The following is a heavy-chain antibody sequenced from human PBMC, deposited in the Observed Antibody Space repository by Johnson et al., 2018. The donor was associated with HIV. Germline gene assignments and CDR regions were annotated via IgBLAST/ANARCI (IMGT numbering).Heavy chain of an antibody. CDR1: GFTFSNYA. CDR3: ARSRGPMRKYPFDI. CDR2: IRCNGSGT. J-gene: IGHJ3*02. V-gene: IGHV3-64*01. D-gene: IGHD3-10*01. Sequence: VQLMESGGGLVQPGGSLRLSCAASGFTFSNYAISWVRQAPGKGLEWVSSIRCNGSGTYYANSVDGRFTISRDNAKNTLYLEMGSLRVEDMAVYYCARSRGPMRKYPFDIWGQGTLVTVSS.